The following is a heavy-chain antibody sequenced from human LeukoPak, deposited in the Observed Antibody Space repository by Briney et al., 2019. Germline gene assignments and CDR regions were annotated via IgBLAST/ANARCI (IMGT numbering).Heavy chain of an antibody. CDR1: GFTFSSYG. CDR2: IRYDGSNK. J-gene: IGHJ4*02. Sequence: PRGSLRLSCAASGFTFSSYGMHWGGQAPGKGLEGVAFIRYDGSNKYYADSVTARFTISRDNSKDTLYLQINSLRAEDTAVYYCAKDLSPIVVVPPASNYWGQGTLITVSS. D-gene: IGHD2-2*01. CDR3: AKDLSPIVVVPPASNY. V-gene: IGHV3-30*02.